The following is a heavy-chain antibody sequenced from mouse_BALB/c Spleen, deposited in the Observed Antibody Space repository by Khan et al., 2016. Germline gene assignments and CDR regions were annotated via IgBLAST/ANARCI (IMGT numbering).Heavy chain of an antibody. CDR2: IDPANGDS. CDR3: NGGITTGGFAY. Sequence: VQLQQSGAELVKSGASVKLSCTASGFNIKDYYMHWVKQRPEQGLEWIGWIDPANGDSEYDPKFQGKATMTADTSSNTAYLQLSSLTSEDTAVYYCNGGITTGGFAYWGQGTLVTVSA. CDR1: GFNIKDYY. V-gene: IGHV14-4*02. J-gene: IGHJ3*01. D-gene: IGHD2-4*01.